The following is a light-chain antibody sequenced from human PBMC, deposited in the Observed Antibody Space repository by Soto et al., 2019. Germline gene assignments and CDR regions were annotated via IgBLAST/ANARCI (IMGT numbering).Light chain of an antibody. V-gene: IGKV3-15*01. CDR2: GAS. CDR1: QSVSRN. CDR3: QLYNNWPPWT. Sequence: EIVMTQSPATLSVSPGERATLSCRASQSVSRNLAWYEQKPGQAPRLLVYGASARSTGILARFSVRGSRSEFTLTISSLQSEDFAVCYWQLYNNWPPWTFGQGTKVDMK. J-gene: IGKJ1*01.